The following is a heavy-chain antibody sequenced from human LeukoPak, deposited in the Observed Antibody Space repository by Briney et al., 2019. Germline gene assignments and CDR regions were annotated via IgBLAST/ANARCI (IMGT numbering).Heavy chain of an antibody. Sequence: GGSLRLSCAASGFTFSSYSMNWVRQAPGKGLEWVSYISSSSSTIYYADSVKGRFTISRDNAKNSLYLQMNSLRAEDTAVYYCARGNRGGYYYMDVWGKGTTVTVSS. J-gene: IGHJ6*03. CDR3: ARGNRGGYYYMDV. V-gene: IGHV3-48*01. CDR1: GFTFSSYS. CDR2: ISSSSSTI. D-gene: IGHD3-16*01.